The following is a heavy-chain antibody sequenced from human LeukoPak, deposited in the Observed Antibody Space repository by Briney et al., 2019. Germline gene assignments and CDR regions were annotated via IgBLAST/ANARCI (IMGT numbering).Heavy chain of an antibody. Sequence: ASVKVSCKASGYTFTSYGISWVRQAPGQGLEWMGWISAYNGNTNYAQKLQGRVTMTTDTSTSTAYMELRSLRSDDTAVYYCARAPPTVPRDAFDIWGQGTMVTVSS. CDR3: ARAPPTVPRDAFDI. J-gene: IGHJ3*02. V-gene: IGHV1-18*01. CDR1: GYTFTSYG. CDR2: ISAYNGNT. D-gene: IGHD4-17*01.